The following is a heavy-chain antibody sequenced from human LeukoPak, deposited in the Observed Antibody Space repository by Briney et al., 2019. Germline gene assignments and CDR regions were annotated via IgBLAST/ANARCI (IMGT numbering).Heavy chain of an antibody. J-gene: IGHJ4*02. Sequence: GASVKVSCKAPGYIFTDYYMHWVRQSHSQGLEWMGRINPKSGGTDDAQDFQGRVTMTRDSSINTVHLYLSSLTSDDTAVYYCARDLASTPHWELDYWGQGSPVTVSP. V-gene: IGHV1-2*06. D-gene: IGHD7-27*01. CDR1: GYIFTDYY. CDR3: ARDLASTPHWELDY. CDR2: INPKSGGT.